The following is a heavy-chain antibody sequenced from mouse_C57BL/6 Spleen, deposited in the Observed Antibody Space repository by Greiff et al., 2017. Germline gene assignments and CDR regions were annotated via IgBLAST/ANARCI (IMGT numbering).Heavy chain of an antibody. CDR3: ARNGYDEGVYFDY. D-gene: IGHD2-2*01. CDR2: IWSGVST. CDR1: GFSLPSYG. J-gene: IGHJ2*01. V-gene: IGHV2-2*01. Sequence: QVPLKQSGPGLVQPSQSLSITCTVSGFSLPSYGVHCVRQSPGKGLEWLGVIWSGVSTDYTAAFISRLSLSKDNSKSQVFFKMNSLQADDTAIYYCARNGYDEGVYFDYWGQGTTLTVSS.